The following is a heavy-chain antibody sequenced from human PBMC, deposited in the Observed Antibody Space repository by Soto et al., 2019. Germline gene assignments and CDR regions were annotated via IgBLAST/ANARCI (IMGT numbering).Heavy chain of an antibody. V-gene: IGHV4-30-2*01. CDR1: GGSISSGVYS. D-gene: IGHD3-22*01. J-gene: IGHJ3*02. Sequence: SETLSLTCAVSGGSISSGVYSWSWIRQPPGKGLERIGYIYHSGSTYYNPSLKSRVTISVDRSKNQFSLKLSSVTAADTAVYYCARVQYYYDSSGYFEGGEAFDIWGQGTMVTVSS. CDR2: IYHSGST. CDR3: ARVQYYYDSSGYFEGGEAFDI.